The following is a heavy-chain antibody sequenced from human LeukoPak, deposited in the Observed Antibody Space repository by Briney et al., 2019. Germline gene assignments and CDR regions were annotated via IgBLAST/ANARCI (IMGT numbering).Heavy chain of an antibody. J-gene: IGHJ4*02. CDR1: GFTFDDYG. CDR3: ARAMGYCSGGSCYSDY. Sequence: GGSLRLSCAASGFTFDDYGMSWVRQAPGKALEWVSGINWNGGSTGYADSVKGRFTISRDNAKNSLYLQMNSLRAEDTAVYYCARAMGYCSGGSCYSDYWGQGTLVTVSS. CDR2: INWNGGST. D-gene: IGHD2-15*01. V-gene: IGHV3-20*04.